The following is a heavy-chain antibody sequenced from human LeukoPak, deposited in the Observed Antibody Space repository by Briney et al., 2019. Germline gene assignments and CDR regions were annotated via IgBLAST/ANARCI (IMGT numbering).Heavy chain of an antibody. CDR1: GFTFSSYE. J-gene: IGHJ4*02. CDR3: ARDRGRALSDY. Sequence: GGSLRPSCAASGFTFSSYEMNWVRQAPGKGLEWVSYISSSGSTIYYADSVKGRFTISRDNAKNSLYLQMNSLRAEDTAVYYCARDRGRALSDYWGQGTLVTVSS. CDR2: ISSSGSTI. V-gene: IGHV3-48*03. D-gene: IGHD2/OR15-2a*01.